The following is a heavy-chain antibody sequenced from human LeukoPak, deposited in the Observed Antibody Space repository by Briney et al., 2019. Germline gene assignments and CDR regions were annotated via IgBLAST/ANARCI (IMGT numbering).Heavy chain of an antibody. CDR3: ARAEWSSWYFDL. J-gene: IGHJ2*01. CDR2: INPDGSET. V-gene: IGHV3-7*03. CDR1: GFTFSSYW. D-gene: IGHD3-3*01. Sequence: GGSVRLSCKASGFTFSSYWINWVRQAPGKGLEWVASINPDGSETYYVDNVKGRFTISRDRAKNSMYLQMNSLRAEDTAVYYCARAEWSSWYFDLWGRGTLVTVSS.